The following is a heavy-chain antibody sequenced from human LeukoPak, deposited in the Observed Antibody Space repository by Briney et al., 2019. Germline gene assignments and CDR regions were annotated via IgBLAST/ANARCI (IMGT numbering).Heavy chain of an antibody. CDR1: GFTFDDYA. V-gene: IGHV3-9*01. J-gene: IGHJ4*02. CDR2: ISWNSGSI. D-gene: IGHD3-9*01. CDR3: AKDIQTAIDWPDY. Sequence: GRSLRLSCAASGFTFDDYAMHWVRQAPGKGLEWVSGISWNSGSIGYADSVKGRFTISRDNAKNSLYLQMNSLRAEDTALYYCAKDIQTAIDWPDYWGQGTLVTVSS.